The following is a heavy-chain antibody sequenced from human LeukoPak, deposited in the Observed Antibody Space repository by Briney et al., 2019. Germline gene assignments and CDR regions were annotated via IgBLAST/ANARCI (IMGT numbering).Heavy chain of an antibody. V-gene: IGHV4-38-2*02. D-gene: IGHD2-8*01. J-gene: IGHJ4*02. Sequence: PSETLSLTCAVSGYSISSGYYWGWIRQPPGKGLEWIGSMYHSGSTYYNPSLEGRVTMSVDTSKNQFSLKLSSVTAADTAVHYCARDALILDYWGQGTLVTVSS. CDR1: GYSISSGYY. CDR3: ARDALILDY. CDR2: MYHSGST.